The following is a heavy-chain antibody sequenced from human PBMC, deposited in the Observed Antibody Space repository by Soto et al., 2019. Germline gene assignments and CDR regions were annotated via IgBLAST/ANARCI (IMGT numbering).Heavy chain of an antibody. Sequence: GSLRLSCAASRFAFSNYAMHWVRQAPGKGLEWVSSISTSIDATYYADSVMGRFTISRDDSKNTLYLQMNSLRAEDSAVYYCAKDRTVAARNFDYWGQGTQVTVSS. CDR1: RFAFSNYA. CDR2: ISTSIDAT. CDR3: AKDRTVAARNFDY. V-gene: IGHV3-23*01. J-gene: IGHJ4*02. D-gene: IGHD6-6*01.